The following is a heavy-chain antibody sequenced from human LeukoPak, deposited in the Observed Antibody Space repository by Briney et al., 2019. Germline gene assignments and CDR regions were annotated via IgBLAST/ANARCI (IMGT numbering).Heavy chain of an antibody. Sequence: PSETLSLTCTVSGGSISSYYWSWIRQPPGKGLEWIGYIYYSGSTNYNPSLKSRVTISVDTPKNQFSLKLSSVTAADTAVYYCARERTFSSGYYGWFDPWGQGTLVTVSS. J-gene: IGHJ5*02. D-gene: IGHD3-22*01. CDR2: IYYSGST. V-gene: IGHV4-59*01. CDR3: ARERTFSSGYYGWFDP. CDR1: GGSISSYY.